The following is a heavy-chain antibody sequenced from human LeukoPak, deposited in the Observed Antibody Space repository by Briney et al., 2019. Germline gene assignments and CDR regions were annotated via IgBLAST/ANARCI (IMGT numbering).Heavy chain of an antibody. D-gene: IGHD3-3*01. V-gene: IGHV3-48*03. J-gene: IGHJ6*03. CDR1: GFTFSSYE. Sequence: GGSLRLSCAASGFTFSSYEMNWVRQAPGKGLEWVPYISSSGSTIYYADSVKGRFTISRDNAKNSLYLQMNSLRAEDTAVYYCARVEGYYDFWSGYNYYMDVWGKGTTVTVSS. CDR3: ARVEGYYDFWSGYNYYMDV. CDR2: ISSSGSTI.